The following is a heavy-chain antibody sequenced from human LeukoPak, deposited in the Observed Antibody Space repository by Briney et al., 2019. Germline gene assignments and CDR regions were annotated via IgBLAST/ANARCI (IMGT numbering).Heavy chain of an antibody. CDR1: GGSFSGYY. D-gene: IGHD2-2*01. CDR3: AGEKDIVVVPAAIVM. CDR2: INHSGST. J-gene: IGHJ4*02. V-gene: IGHV4-34*01. Sequence: SETLSLACAVYGGSFSGYYWSWIRQPPGKGLEWIGEINHSGSTNYNPSLKSRVTISVDTSKNQFSLKLSSVTAADTAVYYCAGEKDIVVVPAAIVMWGQGTLVTVSS.